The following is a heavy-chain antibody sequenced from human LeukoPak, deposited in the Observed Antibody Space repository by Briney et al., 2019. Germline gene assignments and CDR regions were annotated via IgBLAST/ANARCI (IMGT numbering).Heavy chain of an antibody. D-gene: IGHD2-2*01. CDR2: IYYSGST. CDR1: GGSISSGDYY. Sequence: SETLSLTCTVSGGSISSGDYYWSWIRQPPGKGLEWIGYIYYSGSTYYNPSLKSRVTISVDTSKNQFSLKLSSVTAADTAVYYCARFSLVPAAQGGHAFDIWGQGTMVTVSS. V-gene: IGHV4-30-4*08. CDR3: ARFSLVPAAQGGHAFDI. J-gene: IGHJ3*02.